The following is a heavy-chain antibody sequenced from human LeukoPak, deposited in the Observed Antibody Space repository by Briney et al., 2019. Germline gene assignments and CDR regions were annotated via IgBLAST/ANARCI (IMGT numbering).Heavy chain of an antibody. V-gene: IGHV3-23*01. CDR3: AKASQWLAFHY. Sequence: GGSLRLSCAASGFTFSSYAMSWVRQAPGKGLEWVSAISGSGSSTYYADSVKGRFTISRDNSKNTLDLQMNSLRAEDTAVYFCAKASQWLAFHYWGQGALVTVSS. D-gene: IGHD6-19*01. CDR1: GFTFSSYA. J-gene: IGHJ4*02. CDR2: ISGSGSST.